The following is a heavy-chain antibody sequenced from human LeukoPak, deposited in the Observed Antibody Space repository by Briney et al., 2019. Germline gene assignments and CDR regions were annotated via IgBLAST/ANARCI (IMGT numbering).Heavy chain of an antibody. CDR2: LYWNDDK. Sequence: KVSGPTLVNPTQTLTLTCTFSGFSLSTSGVGVGWIRQPPGKALEWLTLLYWNDDKRYSPSLKSRLTITKDTSKNQVVLTMTNMDPVDTATYYCAQKWDYNDFFDYWGQGTLVTVSS. V-gene: IGHV2-5*01. CDR1: GFSLSTSGVG. CDR3: AQKWDYNDFFDY. D-gene: IGHD1-26*01. J-gene: IGHJ4*02.